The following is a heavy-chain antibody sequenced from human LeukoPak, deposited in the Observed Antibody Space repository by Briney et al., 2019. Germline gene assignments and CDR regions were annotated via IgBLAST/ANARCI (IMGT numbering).Heavy chain of an antibody. Sequence: APVKVSCKASGYTFTSYYMHWVRQAPGQGLEWMGIINPSGGSTSYAQKFQGRVTMTGDTSTSTVYIELSSLRSEDTAVYYCARDLCGPQGCFDYWGQGTLVTVSS. CDR1: GYTFTSYY. V-gene: IGHV1-46*01. CDR2: INPSGGST. CDR3: ARDLCGPQGCFDY. D-gene: IGHD2-21*01. J-gene: IGHJ4*02.